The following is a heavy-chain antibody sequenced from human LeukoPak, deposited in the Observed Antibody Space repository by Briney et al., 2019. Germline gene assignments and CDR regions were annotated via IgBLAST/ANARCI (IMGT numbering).Heavy chain of an antibody. CDR3: AREVPPNGYDSSGYNDY. CDR1: GFTVSSNY. D-gene: IGHD3-22*01. CDR2: IYSGGST. V-gene: IGHV3-53*01. Sequence: PGGSLRLSCAASGFTVSSNYMSWVRQAPGKGLEWVSVIYSGGSTYYADSVKGRFTISRDNSKNTLYLQMNSLRAEDTAVYYCAREVPPNGYDSSGYNDYWGQGTLVTVSS. J-gene: IGHJ4*02.